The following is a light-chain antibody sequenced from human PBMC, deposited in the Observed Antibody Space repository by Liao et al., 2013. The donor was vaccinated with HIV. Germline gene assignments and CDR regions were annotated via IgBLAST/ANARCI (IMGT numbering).Light chain of an antibody. CDR3: QVWDTGNDHPRV. Sequence: SYVLTQPPSVSVAPGKTARITCGGNNIGSKSVHWYQQKPGQAPVLVIYYDKDRPSGTPERFSGSTSGNTATLTISRVEAGDEADYYCQVWDTGNDHPRVFGGGTKLSVL. CDR2: YDK. CDR1: NIGSKS. J-gene: IGLJ3*02. V-gene: IGLV3-21*01.